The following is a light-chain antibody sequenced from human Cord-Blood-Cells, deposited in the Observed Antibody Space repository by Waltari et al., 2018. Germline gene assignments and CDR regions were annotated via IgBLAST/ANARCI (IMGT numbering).Light chain of an antibody. CDR1: QGISNS. V-gene: IGKV1-NL1*01. CDR2: AAS. Sequence: DIQMTQSPSSLSASVEDRVTITCRASQGISNSLAWYQQKPGKAPKLLLYAASRLESGVPSRFSGSGSGTEYTLTISSLQPKDFATYYCQQYYSTPTFGQGTKVEIK. J-gene: IGKJ1*01. CDR3: QQYYSTPT.